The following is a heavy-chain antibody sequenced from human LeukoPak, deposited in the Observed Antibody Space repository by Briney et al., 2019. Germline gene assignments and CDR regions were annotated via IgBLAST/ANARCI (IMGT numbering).Heavy chain of an antibody. CDR3: ARHSSSKYYYYYYGMDV. D-gene: IGHD6-13*01. J-gene: IGHJ6*02. CDR2: IYTSGST. Sequence: SETLSLTCTVSGGSISSYYWSWIRQPAGKGLEWIGRIYTSGSTNYNPSLKSRVTISVDTSKNQFSLKLSSVTATDTAVYYCARHSSSKYYYYYYGMDVWGQGTTVTVSS. V-gene: IGHV4-4*07. CDR1: GGSISSYY.